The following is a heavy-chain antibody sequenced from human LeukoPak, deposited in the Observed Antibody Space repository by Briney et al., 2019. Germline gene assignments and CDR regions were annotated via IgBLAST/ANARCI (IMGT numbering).Heavy chain of an antibody. CDR1: GYTFTDHY. CDR2: IHPGRGDT. V-gene: IGHV1-2*02. D-gene: IGHD3-22*01. Sequence: ASVKVSCKALGYTFTDHYFHWLRQAPGQGLEWMGWIHPGRGDTNYAQKFQGRVTMTRDTSISTAYMDLSRLRSDDTAVYYCATTRRYYYDSSGPDAFDIWGQGTMVTVSS. J-gene: IGHJ3*02. CDR3: ATTRRYYYDSSGPDAFDI.